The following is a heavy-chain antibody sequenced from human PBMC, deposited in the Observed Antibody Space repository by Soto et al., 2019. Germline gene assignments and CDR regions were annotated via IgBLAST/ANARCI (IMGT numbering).Heavy chain of an antibody. J-gene: IGHJ4*02. CDR2: IYYSGST. D-gene: IGHD3-10*01. Sequence: QVQLQESGPGMVNPSETLSLTCTVSGGSISSHHWSWIRQPPGKGLEWIGYIYYSGSTNYNPSLKSRVTISVDTSKNQFSLKLSSVTAADTAVYYCARQGFGELHLDYWGQGTLVTVSS. CDR3: ARQGFGELHLDY. V-gene: IGHV4-59*11. CDR1: GGSISSHH.